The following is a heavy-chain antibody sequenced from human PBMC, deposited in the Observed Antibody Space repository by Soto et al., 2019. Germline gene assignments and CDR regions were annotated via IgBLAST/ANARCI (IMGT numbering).Heavy chain of an antibody. V-gene: IGHV1-2*02. CDR3: GRGRSGQLVVFY. CDR1: GYTLPANL. D-gene: IGHD3-10*01. Sequence: ASVKVSAKLFGYTLPANLTHWVDQAPGQGPEWMGEIGPASGDTRYAQKFQGRVTMTRDTSITTVYMELNNLSPDDTAVYYCGRGRSGQLVVFYWGQGTPVTVSS. CDR2: IGPASGDT. J-gene: IGHJ4*02.